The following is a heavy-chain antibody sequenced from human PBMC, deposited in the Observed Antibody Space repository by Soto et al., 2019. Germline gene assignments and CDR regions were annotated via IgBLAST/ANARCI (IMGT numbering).Heavy chain of an antibody. J-gene: IGHJ4*02. CDR1: GGSFSGYY. V-gene: IGHV4-34*01. D-gene: IGHD6-13*01. CDR3: ASVRIAAAGTNDY. CDR2: INHSGST. Sequence: PSETLSLTCAVYGGSFSGYYWSWIRQPPGKGLEWIGEINHSGSTNYNPSLKSRVTISVDTSKNQFSLKLSSVTAADTAVYYCASVRIAAAGTNDYWGQGTLVTVSS.